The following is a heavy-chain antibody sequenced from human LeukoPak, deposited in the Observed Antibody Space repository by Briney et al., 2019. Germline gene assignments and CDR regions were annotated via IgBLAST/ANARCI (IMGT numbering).Heavy chain of an antibody. V-gene: IGHV3-23*01. Sequence: PGGSLRLSCAASGFTFSSYAMSWVRQAPGKGLEWVSAISGSGGSTYYADSVKGRFTIFRDNSKNTLYLQMNSLTAEDTAVYYCARHVWFGEHNGHENWFDPWGQGTLVIVSS. J-gene: IGHJ5*02. CDR1: GFTFSSYA. CDR3: ARHVWFGEHNGHENWFDP. CDR2: ISGSGGST. D-gene: IGHD3-10*01.